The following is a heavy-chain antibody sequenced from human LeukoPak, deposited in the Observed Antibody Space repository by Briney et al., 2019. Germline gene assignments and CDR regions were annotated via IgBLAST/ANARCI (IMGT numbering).Heavy chain of an antibody. V-gene: IGHV3-11*01. Sequence: GGSLRLSCAASGFTFSDYNMNWIRQAPGKGLEWVSYIGSSGSTIHYADSVKGRFTISRDNAKNSLYLQMNSLRPEDTAVYYCARTRWARLGGHCWGQGALVTVSS. CDR1: GFTFSDYN. CDR2: IGSSGSTI. J-gene: IGHJ4*02. D-gene: IGHD1-1*01. CDR3: ARTRWARLGGHC.